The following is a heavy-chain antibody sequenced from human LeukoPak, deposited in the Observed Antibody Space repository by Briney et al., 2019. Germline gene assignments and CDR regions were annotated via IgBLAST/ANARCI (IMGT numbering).Heavy chain of an antibody. Sequence: GESLKISCKGSGYSFLSHWIGWVRQMPGKGLEWMGIIYPGDSDTRYSPSFQGQVTISADKSITTAYLQWSSLKASDTAMYYCAIGTTVTHFDYWGQGTLVTVSS. V-gene: IGHV5-51*01. CDR3: AIGTTVTHFDY. J-gene: IGHJ4*02. CDR2: IYPGDSDT. D-gene: IGHD4-17*01. CDR1: GYSFLSHW.